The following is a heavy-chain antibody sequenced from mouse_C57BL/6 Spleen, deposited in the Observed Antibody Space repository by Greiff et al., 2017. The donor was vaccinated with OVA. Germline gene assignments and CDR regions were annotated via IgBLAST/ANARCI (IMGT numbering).Heavy chain of an antibody. CDR1: GYTFTSYW. CDR3: AREIYYDSLFAY. Sequence: VQLQQPGAELVKPGASVKLSCKASGYTFTSYWMHWVKQRPGQGLEWIGMIHPNCGSTNYNEKFKSKATLTVDKSSSTAYMQLSSLTSEDSAVYYCAREIYYDSLFAYWGQGTLVTVSA. D-gene: IGHD2-4*01. CDR2: IHPNCGST. J-gene: IGHJ3*01. V-gene: IGHV1-64*01.